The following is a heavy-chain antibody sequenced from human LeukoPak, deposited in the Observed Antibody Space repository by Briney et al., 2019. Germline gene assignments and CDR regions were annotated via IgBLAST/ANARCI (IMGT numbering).Heavy chain of an antibody. J-gene: IGHJ4*02. V-gene: IGHV4-39*01. Sequence: SETLSLTCTVSGGSINSSSYYWVWIRQPPGGGLEWIGSIYYSGNTYYNPSLRSRVTISVDTPKKKFSLHLTSVTAADTALYRCARSDVLTGYFTRKVGFDYWGQGTVVTVSS. CDR2: IYYSGNT. CDR3: ARSDVLTGYFTRKVGFDY. CDR1: GGSINSSSYY. D-gene: IGHD3-9*01.